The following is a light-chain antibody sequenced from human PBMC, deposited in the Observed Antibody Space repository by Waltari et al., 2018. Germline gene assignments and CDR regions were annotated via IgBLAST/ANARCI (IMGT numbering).Light chain of an antibody. CDR2: VAS. CDR3: QQYGSSPLT. J-gene: IGKJ4*01. CDR1: QPVSSTY. V-gene: IGKV3-20*01. Sequence: EIVLTQSPGTLSLSPGERATLSCRASQPVSSTYLAWYQQKPGQAPRLLIYVASSRATGSPDRFSGSDSGADFTLTISRLEPEDSAVYYCQQYGSSPLTFGGGTKVEIK.